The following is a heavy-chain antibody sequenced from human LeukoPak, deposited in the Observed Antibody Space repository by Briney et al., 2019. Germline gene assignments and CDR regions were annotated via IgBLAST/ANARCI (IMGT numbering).Heavy chain of an antibody. CDR1: GFTFSSYW. Sequence: PGGSLRLSCAASGFTFSSYWMSWVRQAPGKGLEWVANIKQDGSEKYYVDSVKGRFTISRDNAKNSLYLQMNSLRAEDTAVYYCARVSRYSGYESGFWFDYWGQGTLVTVSS. CDR2: IKQDGSEK. J-gene: IGHJ4*02. V-gene: IGHV3-7*01. D-gene: IGHD5-12*01. CDR3: ARVSRYSGYESGFWFDY.